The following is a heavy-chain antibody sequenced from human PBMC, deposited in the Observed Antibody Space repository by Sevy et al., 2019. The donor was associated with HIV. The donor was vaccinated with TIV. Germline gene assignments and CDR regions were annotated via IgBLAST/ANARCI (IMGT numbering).Heavy chain of an antibody. CDR1: GLAFTRSA. CDR2: ICNSGVNI. J-gene: IGHJ4*02. CDR3: SKDIAAPGSFGY. V-gene: IGHV3-23*01. Sequence: GGSLRLSCAASGLAFTRSAMNWVRQAPGKGLEWVSAICNSGVNIYYADSVKGRFTVSRDTSKNTLYLQMNSLRVEDTAIDDCSKDIAAPGSFGYWGQGTLVTVSS. D-gene: IGHD6-13*01.